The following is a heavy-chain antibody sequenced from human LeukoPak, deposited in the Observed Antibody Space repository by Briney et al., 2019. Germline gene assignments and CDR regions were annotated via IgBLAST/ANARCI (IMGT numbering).Heavy chain of an antibody. J-gene: IGHJ3*02. Sequence: PSGGSLRLSCAASGFTFSSYWMHWVRQAPGKGLVWVSGVFWNGVSTGYADSVKGRFAISRDNARKSLYLQMNSLRAEDTALYYCARGSRDAFDIWGQGTMVTVSS. CDR1: GFTFSSYW. CDR2: VFWNGVST. CDR3: ARGSRDAFDI. V-gene: IGHV3-20*04.